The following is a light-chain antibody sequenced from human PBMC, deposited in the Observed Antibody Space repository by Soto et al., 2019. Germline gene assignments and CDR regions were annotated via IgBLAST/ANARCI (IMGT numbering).Light chain of an antibody. J-gene: IGKJ5*01. CDR3: QQRSNWPIP. CDR2: DAA. V-gene: IGKV3-11*01. Sequence: EIVLTQSPATLSLSPGERATLSCRASQSVSSYLAWYQQKPGQAPRLLIYDAANRATGIQARFSGSGSGTDFTLTISSLEPEDFAVYYCQQRSNWPIPCGQGTRLEIK. CDR1: QSVSSY.